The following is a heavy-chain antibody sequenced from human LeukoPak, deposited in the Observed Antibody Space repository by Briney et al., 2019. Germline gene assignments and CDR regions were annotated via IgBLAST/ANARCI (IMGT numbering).Heavy chain of an antibody. Sequence: GSLRLSCTASGFTFGDYAMSWVRQAPGKGLEWVSAISGSGGSTYYADSVKGRFTISRDNSKNTLYLQMNSLRAEDTAVYYCARRAGAYSHPYDYWGQGTLVTVSS. J-gene: IGHJ4*02. D-gene: IGHD4/OR15-4a*01. CDR2: ISGSGGST. CDR1: GFTFGDYA. CDR3: ARRAGAYSHPYDY. V-gene: IGHV3-23*01.